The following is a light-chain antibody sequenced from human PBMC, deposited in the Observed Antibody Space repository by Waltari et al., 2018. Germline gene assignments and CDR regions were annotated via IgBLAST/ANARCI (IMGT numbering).Light chain of an antibody. J-gene: IGKJ1*01. CDR2: GAS. CDR1: QSISGSY. V-gene: IGKV3-20*01. CDR3: QQYDTSPRT. Sequence: EIVLTQSPSTLSLSAGERATLSCRASQSISGSYLAWYQQKPGQAPRLLIFGASIRGTGIPDKYSGIGSETDFTLTISRLDPEDSAVYYCQQYDTSPRTFSPGTKVEI.